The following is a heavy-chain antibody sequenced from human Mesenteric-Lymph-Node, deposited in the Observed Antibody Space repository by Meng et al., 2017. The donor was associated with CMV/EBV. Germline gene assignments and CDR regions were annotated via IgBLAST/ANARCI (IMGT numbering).Heavy chain of an antibody. CDR2: IDTDGSST. D-gene: IGHD2-2*01. Sequence: GESLKISCEASGLTFSSNWMHWVRQAPGKGLVWVSRIDTDGSSTSYADSVKGRFTISRDNAKNSLYLQMNSLRAEDTAVYYCARIQFHIVVVPAARVVPDAFDIWGQGTMVTVSS. CDR1: GLTFSSNW. V-gene: IGHV3-74*01. CDR3: ARIQFHIVVVPAARVVPDAFDI. J-gene: IGHJ3*02.